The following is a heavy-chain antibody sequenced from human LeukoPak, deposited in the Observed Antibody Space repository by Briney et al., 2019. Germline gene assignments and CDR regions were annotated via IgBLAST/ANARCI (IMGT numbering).Heavy chain of an antibody. D-gene: IGHD2-21*01. J-gene: IGHJ2*01. CDR3: AKIARGYWYFDL. Sequence: GGSLRLSCAASGFTFSSCGMSWVRQAPGKGLEWVSGINSSGGSTYYADSVKGRFSISRDNSKNTLYLQMDSLRAEDTAVYYCAKIARGYWYFDLWGRGTLVTVSS. CDR2: INSSGGST. V-gene: IGHV3-23*01. CDR1: GFTFSSCG.